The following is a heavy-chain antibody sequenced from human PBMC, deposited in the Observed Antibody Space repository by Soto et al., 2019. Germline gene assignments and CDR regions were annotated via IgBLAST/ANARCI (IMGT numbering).Heavy chain of an antibody. Sequence: GGSLRLSCAASGFTFSSYAMSWVRQAPGKGLEWVSAISGSGGSTYYADSVKGRFTISRDNSKNTLYLQMNSLRAEDTAVYYCAKDSMVRGVIAGIHNWFDPWGQGTLVTVSS. CDR3: AKDSMVRGVIAGIHNWFDP. CDR2: ISGSGGST. J-gene: IGHJ5*02. V-gene: IGHV3-23*01. CDR1: GFTFSSYA. D-gene: IGHD3-10*01.